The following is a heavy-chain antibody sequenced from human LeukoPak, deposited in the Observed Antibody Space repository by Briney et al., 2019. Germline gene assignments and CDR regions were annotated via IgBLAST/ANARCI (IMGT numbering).Heavy chain of an antibody. Sequence: SETLSFTGTVSGGSISSSSYYWGSIRQPPGKRLEWIGSIYYSGSTYYNQSLNSRITISVDTTTNQFSRKLSSVTAADTAVYYCTGGNYYGSGSLWGKGTTVTICS. CDR1: GGSISSSSYY. CDR2: IYYSGST. V-gene: IGHV4-39*01. D-gene: IGHD3-10*01. CDR3: TGGNYYGSGSL. J-gene: IGHJ6*01.